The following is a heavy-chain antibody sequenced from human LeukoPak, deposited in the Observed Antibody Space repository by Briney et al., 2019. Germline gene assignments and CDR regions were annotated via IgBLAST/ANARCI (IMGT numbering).Heavy chain of an antibody. J-gene: IGHJ4*02. CDR2: IYGSGDKT. D-gene: IGHD3-22*01. CDR1: QFSFSNYA. CDR3: ARVGVYYYDSSGYPDY. V-gene: IGHV3-23*01. Sequence: GGSLRLSCAASQFSFSNYAMSWVRQAPGKGLEWVSAIYGSGDKTFYANSVRGRFTVSRDNAKNLLYLQMNSLRAEDTAVYYCARVGVYYYDSSGYPDYWGQGTLVTVSS.